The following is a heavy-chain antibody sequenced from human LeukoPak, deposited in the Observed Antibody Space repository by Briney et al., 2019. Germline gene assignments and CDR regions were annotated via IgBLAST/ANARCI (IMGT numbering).Heavy chain of an antibody. Sequence: GASVKVSCKASGYTFTSYGISWVRQAPGQGLEWMGWISAYNGNTNYAQKLQGRVTMTTDTSTSTAYMELRSLRSDDTAVYYCARTWYYYDSSGPGDYWGQGTLVTVSS. J-gene: IGHJ4*02. D-gene: IGHD3-22*01. CDR1: GYTFTSYG. CDR3: ARTWYYYDSSGPGDY. CDR2: ISAYNGNT. V-gene: IGHV1-18*01.